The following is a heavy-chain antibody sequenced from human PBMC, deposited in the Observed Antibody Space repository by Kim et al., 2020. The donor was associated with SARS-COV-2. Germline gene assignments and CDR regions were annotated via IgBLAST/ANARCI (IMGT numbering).Heavy chain of an antibody. D-gene: IGHD2-8*01. V-gene: IGHV4-39*01. J-gene: IGHJ3*02. Sequence: SETLSLTCTVSGGSISSSSYYWGWIRQPPGKGLEWIGSIYYSGSTYYNPSLKSRVTISVDTSKNQFSLKLSSVTAADTAVYYCASLECTNGVCFRKDAFDIWGQGTMVTVSS. CDR2: IYYSGST. CDR1: GGSISSSSYY. CDR3: ASLECTNGVCFRKDAFDI.